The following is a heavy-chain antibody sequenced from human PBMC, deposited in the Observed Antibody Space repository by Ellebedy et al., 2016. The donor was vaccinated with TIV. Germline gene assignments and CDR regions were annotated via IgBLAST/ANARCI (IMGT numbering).Heavy chain of an antibody. V-gene: IGHV1-18*01. CDR1: GYTFTSYG. J-gene: IGHJ4*02. Sequence: AASVKVSCKASGYTFTSYGISWVRQAPGQGLEWMGWISTFNRNTNYAQKLQGRVTMTTDTYTSTAYMELRSLRSDDTAVYYCARSILLLWFGELSDWGQGTLVTVSS. CDR3: ARSILLLWFGELSD. D-gene: IGHD3-10*01. CDR2: ISTFNRNT.